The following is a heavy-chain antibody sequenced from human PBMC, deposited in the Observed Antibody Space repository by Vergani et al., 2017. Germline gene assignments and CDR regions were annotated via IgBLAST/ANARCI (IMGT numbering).Heavy chain of an antibody. CDR2: ISAYNGNT. CDR3: ARRYSSGWEGRPFDP. Sequence: QVQLVQSGAEVKKPGASVKVSCKASGYTFTSYGISWVRQPPGQGLEWMGWISAYNGNTNYAQKLQGRVTMTTDTSTSTAYMELRSLRAEDTAVYYCARRYSSGWEGRPFDPWGQGTLVTVSS. CDR1: GYTFTSYG. D-gene: IGHD6-19*01. V-gene: IGHV1-18*04. J-gene: IGHJ5*02.